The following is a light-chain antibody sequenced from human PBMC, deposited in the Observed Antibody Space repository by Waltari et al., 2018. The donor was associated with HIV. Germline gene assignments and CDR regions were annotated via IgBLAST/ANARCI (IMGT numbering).Light chain of an antibody. CDR1: HDISTS. CDR2: DAS. CDR3: QQRNDWLIT. J-gene: IGKJ5*01. V-gene: IGKV3D-11*01. Sequence: IVLSQYPVTLSLSPVERATITCWASHDISTSLAWYQQKPGQSPRLLIYDASVRATDIPARFSGSGSETDFTLTIDTVEREDSGIYYCQQRNDWLITFGQGTRLE.